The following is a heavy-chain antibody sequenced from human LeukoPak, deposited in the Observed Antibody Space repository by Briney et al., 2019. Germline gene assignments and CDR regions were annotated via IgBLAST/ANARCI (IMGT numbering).Heavy chain of an antibody. CDR2: INWNGGST. J-gene: IGHJ5*02. Sequence: GGSLRLSCAASGFTFDDYGMSWVRQAPGKGLEWVSGINWNGGSTGYADSVKGRFTISRDNAKNSLYLQMNSLRAEDTAVYYCARDRGRGYCSSTSCSPYNWFDPWGQGTLVTVSS. CDR1: GFTFDDYG. D-gene: IGHD2-2*01. CDR3: ARDRGRGYCSSTSCSPYNWFDP. V-gene: IGHV3-20*04.